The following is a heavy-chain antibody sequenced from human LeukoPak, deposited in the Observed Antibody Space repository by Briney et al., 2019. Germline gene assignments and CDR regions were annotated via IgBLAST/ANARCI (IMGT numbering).Heavy chain of an antibody. CDR3: AKGLVGGYSSGRWVFDAFDI. CDR2: IGGSGSRT. J-gene: IGHJ3*02. CDR1: GFTFSSNA. V-gene: IGHV3-23*01. D-gene: IGHD6-19*01. Sequence: GGSLRLSCAASGFTFSSNAMSWVRQAPGKGLEWVSGIGGSGSRTYYADSVKGRFTISRDNSKNTLYLQMNSLRAEDTAVYYCAKGLVGGYSSGRWVFDAFDIWGQGTMVTVSS.